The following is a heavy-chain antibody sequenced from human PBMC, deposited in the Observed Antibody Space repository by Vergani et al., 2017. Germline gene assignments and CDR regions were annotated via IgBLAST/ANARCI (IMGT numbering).Heavy chain of an antibody. V-gene: IGHV3-48*04. D-gene: IGHD6-19*01. CDR1: GFTFSSYS. CDR2: ISSSSSTI. J-gene: IGHJ3*02. Sequence: EVQLVESGGGLVQPGGSLRLSCAASGFTFSSYSMNWVRQAPGKGLEWVSYISSSSSTIYYADSVKGRFTISSDNAKNSLYLQMNSLRAEDTAVYYCARDSTPYSSGWPDAFDIWGQGTMVTVSS. CDR3: ARDSTPYSSGWPDAFDI.